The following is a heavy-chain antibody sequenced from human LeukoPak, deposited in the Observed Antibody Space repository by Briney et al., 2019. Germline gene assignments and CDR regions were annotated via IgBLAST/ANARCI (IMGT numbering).Heavy chain of an antibody. V-gene: IGHV3-30*02. CDR1: GFTFSSYG. J-gene: IGHJ4*02. CDR2: IRYDGSNK. Sequence: PGGSLRLSCAASGFTFSSYGMHWVRQVPGKGLEWVAFIRYDGSNKYYGDSVKGRFTISRDNSKNTLYLQMNSLRAEDTAVYYCATDRGYYTSGSYYLDYWGQGTLVTVSS. CDR3: ATDRGYYTSGSYYLDY. D-gene: IGHD3-10*01.